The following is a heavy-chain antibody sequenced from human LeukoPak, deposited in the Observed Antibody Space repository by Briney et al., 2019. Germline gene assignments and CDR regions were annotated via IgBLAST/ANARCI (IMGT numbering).Heavy chain of an antibody. CDR1: GGTFSSYA. V-gene: IGHV1-24*01. J-gene: IGHJ4*02. D-gene: IGHD1-26*01. Sequence: GASVKVSCKASGGTFSSYAISWVRQAPGQGLEWMGGFDPEDGETIYAQKFQGRVTMTEDTSTDTAYMELSSLRSEDTAVYYCATDRWELPGFDYWGQGTLVTVSS. CDR3: ATDRWELPGFDY. CDR2: FDPEDGET.